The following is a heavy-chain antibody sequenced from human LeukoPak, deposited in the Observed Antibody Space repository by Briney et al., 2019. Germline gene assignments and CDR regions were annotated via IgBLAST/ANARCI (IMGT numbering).Heavy chain of an antibody. V-gene: IGHV5-51*01. CDR2: IYPGASDT. CDR3: ARELQWLDLDAFDI. D-gene: IGHD6-19*01. J-gene: IGHJ3*02. Sequence: WMGIIYPGASDTRYSPSFQGQVTISADKSISTAYLQWSSLKASDTAMHYCARELQWLDLDAFDIWGQGTMVTVSS.